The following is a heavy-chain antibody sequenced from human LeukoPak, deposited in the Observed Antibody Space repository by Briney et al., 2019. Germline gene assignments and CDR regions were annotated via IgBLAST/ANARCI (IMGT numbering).Heavy chain of an antibody. Sequence: SGGSLRLSCAASGFTFSSYAMSWVRQAPGKGLEWVSDISGSGGSTYYADSVKGRFTISRDNSKNTLYLQMNSLRAEDTAVYYCAKASIAAAGEHFDYWGQGTLVTVSS. J-gene: IGHJ4*02. D-gene: IGHD6-13*01. V-gene: IGHV3-23*01. CDR3: AKASIAAAGEHFDY. CDR2: ISGSGGST. CDR1: GFTFSSYA.